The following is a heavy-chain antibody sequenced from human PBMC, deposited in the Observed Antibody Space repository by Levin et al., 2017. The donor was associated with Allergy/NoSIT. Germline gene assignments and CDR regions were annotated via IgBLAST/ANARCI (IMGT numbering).Heavy chain of an antibody. Sequence: SETLSLTCTASDGSISSSSYYWGWIRQPPGKGLEWIGSIYYSGSTHYNPSLKSRVTISIDMANNHLSLKLTSVTAADTAVYYCGRGDGDFWGQGTLVTVSS. CDR1: DGSISSSSYY. CDR2: IYYSGST. CDR3: GRGDGDF. V-gene: IGHV4-39*07. J-gene: IGHJ4*02.